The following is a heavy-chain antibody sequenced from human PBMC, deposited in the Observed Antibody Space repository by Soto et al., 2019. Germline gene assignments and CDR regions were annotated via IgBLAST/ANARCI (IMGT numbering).Heavy chain of an antibody. CDR1: GYSFSNHW. J-gene: IGHJ6*02. CDR2: IYPGNFDI. CDR3: GRHPYGDYDIMDV. V-gene: IGHV5-51*07. D-gene: IGHD4-17*01. Sequence: GESLKISCKGSGYSFSNHWIGWVHQMPGKGLEWMGIIYPGNFDIRYSPSFQGQVTISADKSISTAYLQWSSLKASDTAMYYCGRHPYGDYDIMDVWGQGTMVTVSS.